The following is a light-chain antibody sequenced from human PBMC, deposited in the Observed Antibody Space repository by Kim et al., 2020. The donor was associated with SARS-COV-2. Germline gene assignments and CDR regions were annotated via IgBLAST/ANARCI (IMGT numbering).Light chain of an antibody. Sequence: VLTQSPATLSLSPGERATLSCRASQSVGSYLAWYQQRPGQAPRLLLYDASNRATGIPARFSGSGSWTDFTLTINSLEPEDFSVYYCQQRAIWPTVTFGGGTKVDIK. CDR3: QQRAIWPTVT. J-gene: IGKJ4*01. CDR2: DAS. CDR1: QSVGSY. V-gene: IGKV3-11*01.